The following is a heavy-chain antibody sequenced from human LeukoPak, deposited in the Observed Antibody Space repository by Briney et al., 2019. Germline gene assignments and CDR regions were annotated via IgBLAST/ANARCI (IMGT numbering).Heavy chain of an antibody. Sequence: ASVKVSCKASHYTFTSYGISWVRQAPGQGLEWMGWISAYNGNTNYAQKLQDRVAMTTDTSTSTAYMELRSLRSDDTAVYYCARDFYGSGSYYAFDIWGQGTMVTVSS. V-gene: IGHV1-18*01. D-gene: IGHD3-10*01. J-gene: IGHJ3*02. CDR1: HYTFTSYG. CDR2: ISAYNGNT. CDR3: ARDFYGSGSYYAFDI.